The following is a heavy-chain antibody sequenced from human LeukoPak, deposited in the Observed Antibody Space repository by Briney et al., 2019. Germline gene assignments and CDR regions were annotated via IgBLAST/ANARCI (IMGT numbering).Heavy chain of an antibody. V-gene: IGHV3-30*02. CDR2: IRYDGSNK. J-gene: IGHJ4*02. CDR3: AKDPYYYGSETVY. CDR1: GFTFSSYG. Sequence: GGSLRLSCAASGFTFSSYGMHWVRQAPGKGLEWVAFIRYDGSNKYYADSVKGRFTISRDNSKNTLYLQMNSLRAEDTAVYYCAKDPYYYGSETVYWGQGTLVTVSS. D-gene: IGHD3-10*01.